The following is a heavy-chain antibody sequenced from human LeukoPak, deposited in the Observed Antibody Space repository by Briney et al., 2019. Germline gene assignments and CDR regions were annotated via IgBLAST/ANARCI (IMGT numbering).Heavy chain of an antibody. V-gene: IGHV3-23*01. CDR1: GFTFSSYA. CDR2: ISGSGGST. J-gene: IGHJ4*02. Sequence: GGSLRLSCAASGFTFSSYAMSWVRQAPGKWLGWVSAISGSGGSTYYADSVKGRFTISRDNSKNTLYLQMNSLRAEDTAVYYCAKDIMGATEDYWGQGTLVTVST. D-gene: IGHD1-26*01. CDR3: AKDIMGATEDY.